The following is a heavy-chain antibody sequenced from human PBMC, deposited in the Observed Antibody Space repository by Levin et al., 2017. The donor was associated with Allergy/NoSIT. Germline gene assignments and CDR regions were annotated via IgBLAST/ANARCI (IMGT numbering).Heavy chain of an antibody. CDR3: ARLGGLYYFDY. CDR2: IYYSGST. CDR1: GGSISSSSYY. D-gene: IGHD3-16*01. Sequence: SETLSLTCTVSGGSISSSSYYWGWIRQPPGTGLEWIGSIYYSGSTYYNPSLKSRVTISVDTSKNQFSLKLSSVTAADTAVYYCARLGGLYYFDYWGQGTLVTVSS. V-gene: IGHV4-39*01. J-gene: IGHJ4*02.